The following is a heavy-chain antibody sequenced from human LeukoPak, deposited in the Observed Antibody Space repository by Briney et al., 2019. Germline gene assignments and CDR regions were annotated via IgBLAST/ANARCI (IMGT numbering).Heavy chain of an antibody. CDR2: ISYDGSDK. Sequence: GGSLRLSCAASGFIFRIYGMHWVRQAPGKGLEWVAVISYDGSDKSYGDSVKGRFTISRDNSKNRLFLQMNSLRPEDTAVYYCARDRRSGGSCPDSWGQGTLVTVSS. CDR1: GFIFRIYG. CDR3: ARDRRSGGSCPDS. J-gene: IGHJ4*02. D-gene: IGHD2-15*01. V-gene: IGHV3-30*03.